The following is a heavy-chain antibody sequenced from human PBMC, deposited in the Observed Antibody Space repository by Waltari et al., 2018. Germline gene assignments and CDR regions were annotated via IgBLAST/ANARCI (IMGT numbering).Heavy chain of an antibody. J-gene: IGHJ4*02. CDR2: IYYSGST. Sequence: VQLLESGGGLVQPGGSLRLSCAASVFTFSSYAMRSVRQSPGQGLEWIGRIYYSGSTYYNPSLKSRVTISVDTSKNQFALKLSSVTAADTAVYYCARHSAGYCSGGSCPTRLDYWGQGTLVTVSS. V-gene: IGHV4-39*01. D-gene: IGHD2-15*01. CDR3: ARHSAGYCSGGSCPTRLDY. CDR1: VFTFSSYA.